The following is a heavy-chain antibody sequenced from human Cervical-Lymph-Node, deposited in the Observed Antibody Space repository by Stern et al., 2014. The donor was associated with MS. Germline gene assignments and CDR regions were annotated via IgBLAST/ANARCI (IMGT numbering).Heavy chain of an antibody. CDR3: ARSSRDGYIFDY. V-gene: IGHV3-33*01. CDR1: GFPFKTFA. Sequence: MQPVESGGGVVQPGRSLRLSCAASGFPFKTFAMHWVRQAPGKGLEWVAGLWYDGSNQNYADSVKGRFSISRDNSKNTLYLQMNSLIAEDTAVYYCARSSRDGYIFDYWGQGTLVTVSS. D-gene: IGHD5-24*01. J-gene: IGHJ4*02. CDR2: LWYDGSNQ.